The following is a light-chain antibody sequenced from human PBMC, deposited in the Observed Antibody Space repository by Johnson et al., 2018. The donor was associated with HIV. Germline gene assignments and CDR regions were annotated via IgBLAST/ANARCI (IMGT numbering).Light chain of an antibody. CDR3: GTWDSSLSAGV. CDR2: ENN. J-gene: IGLJ1*01. V-gene: IGLV1-51*02. Sequence: QSVLTQPPSVSAAPGQKVTISCSGISSNIGKNYVSWYQQLPGTAPKVLIYENNKRPSGIPDRFSGSKSGASATLGITGLQTGDEADYYCGTWDSSLSAGVFGTGTTVTVL. CDR1: SSNIGKNY.